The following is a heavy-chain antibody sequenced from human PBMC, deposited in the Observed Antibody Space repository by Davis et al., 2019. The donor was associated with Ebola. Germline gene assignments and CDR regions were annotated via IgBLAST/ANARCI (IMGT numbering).Heavy chain of an antibody. D-gene: IGHD6-13*01. CDR3: AHSGSSWYARAFDY. V-gene: IGHV2-5*02. Sequence: SGPTLVKPTQTLTLTCTFSGFSLRTSGVGVGWLRQPPGKALEWLALIYWDDDKRYSPSLKSRLTITKDTSKNQVVLTMTNMDPVDTATYYCAHSGSSWYARAFDYWGQGTLVTVSS. CDR1: GFSLRTSGVG. J-gene: IGHJ4*02. CDR2: IYWDDDK.